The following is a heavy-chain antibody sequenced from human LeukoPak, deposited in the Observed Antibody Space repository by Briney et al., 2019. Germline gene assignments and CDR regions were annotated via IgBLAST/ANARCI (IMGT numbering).Heavy chain of an antibody. CDR1: GYTFTGYY. Sequence: ASVKVSCKASGYTFTGYYMHWVRQAPGQGLEWMGRINPNSGGTNYAQKFQGRVTMTRDTSISTAYMELSRLRSDDTAVYNCARVPAPARYSYDPIDYWGQGTLVTVSS. D-gene: IGHD5-18*01. J-gene: IGHJ4*02. CDR2: INPNSGGT. V-gene: IGHV1-2*06. CDR3: ARVPAPARYSYDPIDY.